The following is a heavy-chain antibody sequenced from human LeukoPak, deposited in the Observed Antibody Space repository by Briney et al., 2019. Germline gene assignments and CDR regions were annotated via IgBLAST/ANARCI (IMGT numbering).Heavy chain of an antibody. D-gene: IGHD3-10*01. Sequence: GGSLRLSCAAHGFTFSSYWMSWVRQAPGKGLEWVSVIYRDGSTYYADSVKGRFTISRDNSRNTLYLQMNSLRADDTAMYYCARDSSGHVFDYWGQGTLVTVSS. CDR1: GFTFSSYW. V-gene: IGHV3-66*01. CDR2: IYRDGST. CDR3: ARDSSGHVFDY. J-gene: IGHJ4*02.